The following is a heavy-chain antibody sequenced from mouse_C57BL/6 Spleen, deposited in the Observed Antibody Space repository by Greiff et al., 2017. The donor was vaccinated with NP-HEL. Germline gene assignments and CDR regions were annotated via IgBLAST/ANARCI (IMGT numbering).Heavy chain of an antibody. V-gene: IGHV1-64*01. CDR1: GYTFTSYW. Sequence: VQLQQPGAELVKPGASVKLSCKASGYTFTSYWMHWVKQRPGQGLEWIGMIHPNSGSTNYNEKFKSKATLTVDKSSSTAYMQLSSLTSEDSAVYYCANIYDGYSGPMDYWGQGTSVTVSS. CDR3: ANIYDGYSGPMDY. CDR2: IHPNSGST. J-gene: IGHJ4*01. D-gene: IGHD2-3*01.